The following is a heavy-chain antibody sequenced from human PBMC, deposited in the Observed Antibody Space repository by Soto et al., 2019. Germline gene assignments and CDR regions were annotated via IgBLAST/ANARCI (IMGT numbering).Heavy chain of an antibody. J-gene: IGHJ6*02. CDR1: GFTFSSYS. D-gene: IGHD5-18*01. CDR2: ISSSGSYT. Sequence: EVQLVESGGGLVKPGGSLRLSCAASGFTFSSYSMNWVRQAPGKGLEWVSSISSSGSYTYYADSVKGRFTISRDNAXDALYLQMNSLRAEDTAVYYCARIIGYGYHYYGMDVWGQGTTVTVSS. CDR3: ARIIGYGYHYYGMDV. V-gene: IGHV3-21*01.